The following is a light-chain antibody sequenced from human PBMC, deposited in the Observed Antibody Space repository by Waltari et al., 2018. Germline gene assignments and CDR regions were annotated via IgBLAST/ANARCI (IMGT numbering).Light chain of an antibody. CDR2: GVT. CDR1: SSDIGAYNL. J-gene: IGLJ3*02. Sequence: QSALTQPASVSGSPGQSITISCTGTSSDIGAYNLVSWYQQHPGKAPKVIIYGVTDGPSWVSDRFSGSKSANTASLTISGRQAEDEADYYCCSYADGTTSVFGGGTKVTVL. V-gene: IGLV2-23*02. CDR3: CSYADGTTSV.